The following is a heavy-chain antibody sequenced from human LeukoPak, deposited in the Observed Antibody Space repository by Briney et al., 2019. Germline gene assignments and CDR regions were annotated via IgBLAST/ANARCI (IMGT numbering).Heavy chain of an antibody. Sequence: SETLSLTCTVSGGSISSSSYYWGWIRQPPGKGLEWIGSIYYSGSTYYNPSLKSRVTISVDTSKNQFSLKLSSVTAADTAVYYCARRYYDFWSGYSAGFDYWGQGTLVTVSS. CDR1: GGSISSSSYY. CDR3: ARRYYDFWSGYSAGFDY. CDR2: IYYSGST. J-gene: IGHJ4*02. V-gene: IGHV4-39*01. D-gene: IGHD3-3*01.